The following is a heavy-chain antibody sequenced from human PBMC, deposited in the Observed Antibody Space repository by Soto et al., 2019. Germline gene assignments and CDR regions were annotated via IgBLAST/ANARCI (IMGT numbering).Heavy chain of an antibody. V-gene: IGHV3-7*03. Sequence: GGSLRLSCAASGFTFSSYWMSWVRQAPGKGLEWVAHIKGDGSVKNYVDSVKGRFTISRDNARDSLRLQMNSLTAEDTAVYYCVRTVVMVSYWGQGTLVTISS. D-gene: IGHD2-21*01. CDR1: GFTFSSYW. CDR2: IKGDGSVK. CDR3: VRTVVMVSY. J-gene: IGHJ4*02.